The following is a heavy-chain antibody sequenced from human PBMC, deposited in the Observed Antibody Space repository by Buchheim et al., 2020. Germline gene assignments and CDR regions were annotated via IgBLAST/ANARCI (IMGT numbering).Heavy chain of an antibody. CDR2: ITSSSSTI. CDR3: ARAWEWSYHYTMDV. D-gene: IGHD2-8*01. Sequence: EVHLVESGGGLVQPGGSLRLSCAASGFAFSTYNMNWVRQAPGKGLEWVSYITSSSSTIYNADSVKGRFTISRDNAKNSLYLQMNRLRAEDTAVYYCARAWEWSYHYTMDVWGPGTT. J-gene: IGHJ6*02. CDR1: GFAFSTYN. V-gene: IGHV3-48*01.